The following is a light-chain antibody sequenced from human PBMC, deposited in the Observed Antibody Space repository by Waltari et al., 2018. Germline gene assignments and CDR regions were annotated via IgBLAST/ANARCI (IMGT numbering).Light chain of an antibody. CDR1: GLGDKL. CDR2: QND. Sequence: SFELNQAPSVSVSPGQTATISCSDDGLGDKLICWFQQKPGQSPILVMFQNDRRPSGVPERFSGSRSGDTATLTISGTQAMDEADYYCHAWDKTRGVFGGGTKVSVL. V-gene: IGLV3-1*01. CDR3: HAWDKTRGV. J-gene: IGLJ1*01.